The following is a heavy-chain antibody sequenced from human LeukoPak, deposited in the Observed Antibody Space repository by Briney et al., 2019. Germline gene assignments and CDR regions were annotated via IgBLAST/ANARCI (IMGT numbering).Heavy chain of an antibody. CDR2: INHSGST. Sequence: SETLSLTCAVYGGSISGHYWSWIRQPPGKGLEWIGEINHSGSTNYNPSLKSRVTISVDTSKNQFSLKLSSVTAADTAVYYCARIVDYGSSGYFYHFDYWGQGTLVTVSS. CDR1: GGSISGHY. D-gene: IGHD3-22*01. CDR3: ARIVDYGSSGYFYHFDY. J-gene: IGHJ4*02. V-gene: IGHV4-34*01.